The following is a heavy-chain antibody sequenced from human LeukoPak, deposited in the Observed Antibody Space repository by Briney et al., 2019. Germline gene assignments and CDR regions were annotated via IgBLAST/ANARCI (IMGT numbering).Heavy chain of an antibody. Sequence: PSETLSLTCSVSGGSISRYYWSWIRQPPGKGLDCIGDIYYNASTNYNPYLKSRVTISVDTSKNQFSLKLSSVTAADTAVYYCARHPRDGYNSPYFYYGVAVWGHGTTVTVSS. CDR2: IYYNAST. CDR3: ARHPRDGYNSPYFYYGVAV. D-gene: IGHD5-24*01. CDR1: GGSISRYY. J-gene: IGHJ6*02. V-gene: IGHV4-59*08.